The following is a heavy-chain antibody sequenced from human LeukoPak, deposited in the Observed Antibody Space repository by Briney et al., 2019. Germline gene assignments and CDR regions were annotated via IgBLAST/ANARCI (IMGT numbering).Heavy chain of an antibody. CDR1: GFTFSSYW. CDR2: INSDGSTT. D-gene: IGHD1-26*01. J-gene: IGHJ4*02. Sequence: PGGSLRLSCAASGFTFSSYWMHWVRQAPGKGLVWVSRINSDGSTTNYADSVKGRFTISRDNAKNTLYLQMNSLRAEDTAVYYCASGGSGTYGYWGQGTLVTVSS. CDR3: ASGGSGTYGY. V-gene: IGHV3-74*01.